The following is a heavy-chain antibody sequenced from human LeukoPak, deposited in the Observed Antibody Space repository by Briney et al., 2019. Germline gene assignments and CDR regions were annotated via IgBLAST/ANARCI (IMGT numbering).Heavy chain of an antibody. J-gene: IGHJ5*02. CDR2: ISASGGST. CDR1: GFTFSTFV. CDR3: AKVPGSGRYLLSSPNWFDP. V-gene: IGHV3-23*01. Sequence: PGGSLRLSCAASGFTFSTFVMSWVRQAPGKGPEWVSGISASGGSTYYADSVKGRFTISRDNSKNTLYLQMNSLRAEDTAVYYCAKVPGSGRYLLSSPNWFDPWGQGTLVTVSS. D-gene: IGHD6-19*01.